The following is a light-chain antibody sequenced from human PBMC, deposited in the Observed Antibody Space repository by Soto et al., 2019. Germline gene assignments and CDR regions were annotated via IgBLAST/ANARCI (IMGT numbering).Light chain of an antibody. J-gene: IGKJ2*01. Sequence: EIVMTQSPATLSLSPGERAALSCRASQSIISELAWYQQKPGQPPRLLIYGASTRATGVPPRFTGSESGSEFTLTISGLQSEDFAVYYCQQGHNWPLTFGQGTRLEI. CDR2: GAS. CDR3: QQGHNWPLT. V-gene: IGKV3-15*01. CDR1: QSIISE.